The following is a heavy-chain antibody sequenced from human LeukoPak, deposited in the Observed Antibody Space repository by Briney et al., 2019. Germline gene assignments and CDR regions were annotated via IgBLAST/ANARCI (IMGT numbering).Heavy chain of an antibody. CDR3: ARDMDIVVVVAAPGRYYGMDD. Sequence: GGSLRLSCAASGFTFSSYGMHWVRQAPGKGLEWVAVISPDGSTTYYADSVKGRFTISRDNSKTTLYLQMNSLRAEDTAVYSCARDMDIVVVVAAPGRYYGMDDWGHGTTVTDSS. D-gene: IGHD2-15*01. CDR2: ISPDGSTT. V-gene: IGHV3-30*03. CDR1: GFTFSSYG. J-gene: IGHJ6*02.